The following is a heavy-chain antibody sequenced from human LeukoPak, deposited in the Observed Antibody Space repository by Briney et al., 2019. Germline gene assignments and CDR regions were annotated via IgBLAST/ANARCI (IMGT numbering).Heavy chain of an antibody. D-gene: IGHD1-14*01. V-gene: IGHV4-34*01. CDR2: INHSGYT. Sequence: PSETLSLTCAVSGVPFSNYYWSWVRQSPRQGLEWIGEINHSGYTNYNPSLKSRVTISVDTSKNQFSLKLSSVTAADTAVYYCARYLDNNGMGWPSSDVGDYYYYMDVWGKGTTVTVSS. CDR1: GVPFSNYY. CDR3: ARYLDNNGMGWPSSDVGDYYYYMDV. J-gene: IGHJ6*03.